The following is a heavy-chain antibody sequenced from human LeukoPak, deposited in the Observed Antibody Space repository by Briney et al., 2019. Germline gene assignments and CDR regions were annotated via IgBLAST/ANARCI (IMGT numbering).Heavy chain of an antibody. CDR3: ARDSGYDYFGFYYYYMDV. V-gene: IGHV3-21*01. J-gene: IGHJ6*03. Sequence: GGSLRLSCAASGFTFSSYSMNWVRQAPGKGLEWVSSISSSSSYIYYADSVKGRFTISRDNAKNSLYLQMNSLRAEDTAVYYCARDSGYDYFGFYYYYMDVWGKGTTVTVSS. CDR2: ISSSSSYI. D-gene: IGHD5-12*01. CDR1: GFTFSSYS.